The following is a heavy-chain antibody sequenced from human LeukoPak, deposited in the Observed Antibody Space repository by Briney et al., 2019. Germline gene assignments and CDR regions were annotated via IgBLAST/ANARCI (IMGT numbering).Heavy chain of an antibody. Sequence: PSETLSLTCTVSGDSINSYYWSWIRQPAGEGLEWIGRIYTSGTDYNPSLKSRVTMSLDTSKNQFSLKLSSVTAADTAVYHCARAGTDGYSHFDYWGQGTLVTVSS. CDR2: IYTSGT. J-gene: IGHJ4*02. CDR1: GDSINSYY. V-gene: IGHV4-4*07. D-gene: IGHD3-22*01. CDR3: ARAGTDGYSHFDY.